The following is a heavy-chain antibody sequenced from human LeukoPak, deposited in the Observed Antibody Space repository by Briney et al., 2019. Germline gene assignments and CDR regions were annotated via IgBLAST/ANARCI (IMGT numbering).Heavy chain of an antibody. CDR3: ARDPLSGGSYFDY. CDR2: ISYDGSNE. D-gene: IGHD2-15*01. V-gene: IGHV3-30-3*01. J-gene: IGHJ4*02. Sequence: GGSLRLSCAASGFTFSTYAMHWVRQAPGKGLERVTVISYDGSNEYYADSVKGRFTISRDNSKNTVFLQMNSLRAEDTAVYYCARDPLSGGSYFDYWGQGTLVTVSS. CDR1: GFTFSTYA.